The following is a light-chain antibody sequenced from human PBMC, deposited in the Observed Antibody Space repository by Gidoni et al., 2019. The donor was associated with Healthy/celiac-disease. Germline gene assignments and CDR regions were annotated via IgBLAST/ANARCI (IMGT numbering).Light chain of an antibody. CDR1: QDISNY. V-gene: IGKV1-33*01. J-gene: IGKJ1*01. Sequence: DIQMTQSPSSLSASVGDRVTITCQASQDISNYLNWYQQKPGKAPKLLIYDASNLETGVPSRFSGSGSGTDLTFTISSLQPEDIATYYCQQYDNLPWTFGQXTKVEIK. CDR2: DAS. CDR3: QQYDNLPWT.